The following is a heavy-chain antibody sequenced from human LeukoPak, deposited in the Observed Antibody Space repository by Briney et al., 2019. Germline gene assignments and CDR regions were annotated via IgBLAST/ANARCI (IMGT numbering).Heavy chain of an antibody. CDR1: GFTFSSYW. J-gene: IGHJ4*02. D-gene: IGHD5-18*01. CDR3: AREDSYGAPDY. Sequence: GSLRLSCAASGFTFSSYWMSWVRQAPGKGLEWVANIKQDGSEKCYVDSVKGRFTISRDNAKNSLYLQMNSLRAEDTAVYYCAREDSYGAPDYWGQGTLVTVSS. V-gene: IGHV3-7*03. CDR2: IKQDGSEK.